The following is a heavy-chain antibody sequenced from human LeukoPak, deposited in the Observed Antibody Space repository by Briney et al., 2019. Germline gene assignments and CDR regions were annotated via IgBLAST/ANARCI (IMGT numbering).Heavy chain of an antibody. D-gene: IGHD3-10*01. J-gene: IGHJ4*02. CDR3: ARDPAFRGAQMEY. CDR1: GYTLTSYG. CDR2: ISGYNGNT. V-gene: IGHV1-18*01. Sequence: ASVKVSCTAAGYTLTSYGFSWGRQAPGQGRECMGWISGYNGNTNYAQNLQGRVTMTIDTSTSTAYMELRSLRSDDTAVYYCARDPAFRGAQMEYWGQGTLVTVSS.